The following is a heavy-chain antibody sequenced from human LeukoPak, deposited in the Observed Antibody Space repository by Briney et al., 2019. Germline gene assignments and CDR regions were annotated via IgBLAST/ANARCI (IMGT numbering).Heavy chain of an antibody. Sequence: SETLSLTCTVSGGSISGYYWSWIRQPPGKGLEWIGYIYYGGSTNYNPSLKSRVTISVDTSKNQFSLKLSSVTAADTAVYYCARVGSSWYDYDYWGQGTLVTVSS. D-gene: IGHD6-13*01. CDR2: IYYGGST. CDR1: GGSISGYY. J-gene: IGHJ4*02. V-gene: IGHV4-59*01. CDR3: ARVGSSWYDYDY.